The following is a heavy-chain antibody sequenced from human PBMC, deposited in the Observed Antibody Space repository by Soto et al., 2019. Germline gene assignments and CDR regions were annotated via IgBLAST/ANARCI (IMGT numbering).Heavy chain of an antibody. CDR2: INERGGST. V-gene: IGHV3-23*01. CDR3: AKDRTFGPPLVRFDS. CDR1: GFTFSTYA. Sequence: GGSLRLSCADSGFTFSTYALSWVRQAPGKGLEWVSAINERGGSTYYADSVKGRFTISRDNSKNTLYLQMNSLRAEDTALYYCAKDRTFGPPLVRFDSWGQGTLVTVSS. D-gene: IGHD6-6*01. J-gene: IGHJ4*02.